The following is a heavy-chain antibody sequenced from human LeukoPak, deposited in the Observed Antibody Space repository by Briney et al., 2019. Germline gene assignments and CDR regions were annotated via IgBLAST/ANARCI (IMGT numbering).Heavy chain of an antibody. J-gene: IGHJ4*02. CDR2: IKSKRDGETT. CDR3: TTEYIYSYYFDY. Sequence: PGGSLRLSCAASGFTFSYVWMSCVRQVPGKGLEWVGRIKSKRDGETTDYTAPVKGRFTISRDDSKTTLYLQMNSLKTEDTAVYYCTTEYIYSYYFDYWGQGTLVTVSS. D-gene: IGHD1-26*01. V-gene: IGHV3-15*01. CDR1: GFTFSYVW.